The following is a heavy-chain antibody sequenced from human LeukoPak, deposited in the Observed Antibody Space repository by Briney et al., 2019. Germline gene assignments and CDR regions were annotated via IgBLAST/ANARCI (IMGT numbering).Heavy chain of an antibody. D-gene: IGHD4-17*01. CDR1: GGSFSASY. CDR3: ARGQGTVTTH. J-gene: IGHJ4*02. CDR2: INHSGSA. V-gene: IGHV4-34*01. Sequence: PSETPSPTCAVFGGSFSASYWTWIRQPPGKGLEWIGEINHSGSANYIPSLKSRVTISLDTSKNQFSLKLSSVTAADTAVYYCARGQGTVTTHWGQGTLVTVSS.